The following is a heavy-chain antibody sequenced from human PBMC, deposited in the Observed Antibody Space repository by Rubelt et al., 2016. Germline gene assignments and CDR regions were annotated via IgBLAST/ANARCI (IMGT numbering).Heavy chain of an antibody. CDR2: VIPILGIA. D-gene: IGHD5-24*01. CDR3: ARDGYNDIWGFFNY. J-gene: IGHJ4*02. CDR1: GGNFSSYA. Sequence: QVQLVQSGAEVKKPGSSVKVSCQASGGNFSSYAISWVRQAPGQGLEWKGRVIPILGIAKYAEECQGGGRSTRDKAQRTADRGLSSRRSEDTAVYCWARDGYNDIWGFFNYWGQGTLVTGSS. V-gene: IGHV1-69*04.